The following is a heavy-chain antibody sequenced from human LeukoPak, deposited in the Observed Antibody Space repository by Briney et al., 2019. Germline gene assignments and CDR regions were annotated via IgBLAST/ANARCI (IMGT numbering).Heavy chain of an antibody. V-gene: IGHV3-23*01. CDR2: ASGSGGTT. CDR3: AKDRVPNRLFDY. Sequence: GRSLRLSCAASGFTFSNYAMSWVRQAPGKGLEWVSGASGSGGTTYYADSVKGRFTITRDNSKNTLDLQMNSLRAEDTAVYYCAKDRVPNRLFDYWGQGTLVTVSS. CDR1: GFTFSNYA. J-gene: IGHJ4*02.